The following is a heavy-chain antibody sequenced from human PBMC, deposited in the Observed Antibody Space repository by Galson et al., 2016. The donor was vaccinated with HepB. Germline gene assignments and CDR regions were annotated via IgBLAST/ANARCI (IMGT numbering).Heavy chain of an antibody. CDR1: GFKFGDCT. CDR2: ISWDGDST. D-gene: IGHD7-27*01. CDR3: AKDNWGTPSYYGMDV. Sequence: SLRLSCAASGFKFGDCTMHWVRQAPGKGLEWVSLISWDGDSTYYADSVKGRFTISRDNSKNSLYLQMNSLRSEDTALYFCAKDNWGTPSYYGMDVWGKGTTVTVSS. V-gene: IGHV3-43*01. J-gene: IGHJ6*04.